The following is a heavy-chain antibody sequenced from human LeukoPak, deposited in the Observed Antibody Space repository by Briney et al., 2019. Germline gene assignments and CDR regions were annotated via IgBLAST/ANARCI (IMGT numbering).Heavy chain of an antibody. J-gene: IGHJ5*02. Sequence: PGGSLRLSCAATGVTFSSYGMSWVRQAPGKGLEWVSFINSRISAIYYADSVKGRFTIFRDNAKNLLYLQMSSLRAEDTAVYYCARVEGPGIPRWFDPWGQGTLVTVPS. CDR3: ARVEGPGIPRWFDP. D-gene: IGHD3-10*01. V-gene: IGHV3-48*01. CDR1: GVTFSSYG. CDR2: INSRISAI.